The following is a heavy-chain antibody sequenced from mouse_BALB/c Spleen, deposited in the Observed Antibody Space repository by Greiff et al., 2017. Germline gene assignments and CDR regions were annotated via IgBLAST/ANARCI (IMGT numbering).Heavy chain of an antibody. CDR1: GFTFSSFG. Sequence: EVNVVESGGGLVQPGGSRKLSCAASGFTFSSFGMHWVRQAPEKGLEWVAYISSGSSTIYYADTVKGRFTISRDNPKNTLFLQMTSLRSEDTAMYYCARDGSSYGDYWGQGTTLTVSS. J-gene: IGHJ2*01. V-gene: IGHV5-17*02. CDR3: ARDGSSYGDY. CDR2: ISSGSSTI. D-gene: IGHD1-1*01.